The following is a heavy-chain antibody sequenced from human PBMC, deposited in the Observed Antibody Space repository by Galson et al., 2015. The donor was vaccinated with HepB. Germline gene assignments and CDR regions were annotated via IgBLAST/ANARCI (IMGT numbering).Heavy chain of an antibody. V-gene: IGHV3-23*01. D-gene: IGHD3-3*01. Sequence: SLRLSCAASGFTFSSYAMSWVRQAPGKGLEWVSAISGSGGSTYYADSVKGRFTISRDNSKNTLYLQMNSLRAEDTAVYYCAKQERRITIFLEDWFDPWGQGTLVTVSS. J-gene: IGHJ5*02. CDR1: GFTFSSYA. CDR2: ISGSGGST. CDR3: AKQERRITIFLEDWFDP.